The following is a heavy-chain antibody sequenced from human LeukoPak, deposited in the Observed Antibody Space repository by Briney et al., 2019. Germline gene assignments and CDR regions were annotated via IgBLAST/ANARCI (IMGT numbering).Heavy chain of an antibody. D-gene: IGHD6-13*01. V-gene: IGHV3-7*05. CDR1: GFTFDSYW. CDR3: AREIGSAARGR. Sequence: GGSLRLSCATSGFTFDSYWMSWVRQAPGKGLEWVANIKEDGSEKYYVDSVKGRFTISRDNAKNSVYLQMESLRAEDTAMYYCAREIGSAARGRWGQGTLV. J-gene: IGHJ4*02. CDR2: IKEDGSEK.